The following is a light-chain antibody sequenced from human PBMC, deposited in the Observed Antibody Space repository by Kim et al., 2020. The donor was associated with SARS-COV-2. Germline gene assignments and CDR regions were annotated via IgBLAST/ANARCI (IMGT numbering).Light chain of an antibody. CDR1: SSDVGGYYY. CDR3: SSYAGNNNLI. J-gene: IGLJ2*01. CDR2: DVI. Sequence: GQSVTIPCTGTSSDVGGYYYVSWYQHHPGKAPKLLIYDVIERPSGVPDRFSGSKYGNTASLTVSGLQAEDEADYYCSSYAGNNNLIFGGGTQLTVL. V-gene: IGLV2-8*01.